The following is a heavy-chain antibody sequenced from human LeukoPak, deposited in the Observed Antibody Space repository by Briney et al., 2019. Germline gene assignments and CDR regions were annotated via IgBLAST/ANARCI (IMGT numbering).Heavy chain of an antibody. V-gene: IGHV3-74*01. Sequence: GGSLRLSCAASGFTFSSYAMSWVRQAPGKGLVWVSRINSDGSGTSDADFVKGRFTISRDNSKNTLYLQMNSLRAEDTAIYYCARDRLTNDAFDIWGQGTMVTVSS. D-gene: IGHD2-8*01. CDR3: ARDRLTNDAFDI. CDR1: GFTFSSYA. J-gene: IGHJ3*02. CDR2: INSDGSGT.